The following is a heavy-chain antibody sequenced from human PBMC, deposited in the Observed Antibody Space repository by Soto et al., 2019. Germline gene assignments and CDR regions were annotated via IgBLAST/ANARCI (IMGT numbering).Heavy chain of an antibody. CDR2: IIPIFGTA. J-gene: IGHJ3*02. Sequence: ASVKVSCKASGGTFSSYAISWVRQAPGQGLEWMGGIIPIFGTANYAQKFKGRVTITADESTSTAYMELSSLRSEDTAVYYCARDPGIAAAVAFDIWGQGTMVTVSS. CDR3: ARDPGIAAAVAFDI. V-gene: IGHV1-69*13. CDR1: GGTFSSYA. D-gene: IGHD6-13*01.